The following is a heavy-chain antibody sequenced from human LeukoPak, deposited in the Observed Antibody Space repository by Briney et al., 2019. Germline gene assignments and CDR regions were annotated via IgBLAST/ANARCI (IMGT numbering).Heavy chain of an antibody. D-gene: IGHD3-3*01. J-gene: IGHJ4*02. Sequence: PGGSLRLSCAASGFTFSSYGMHWVRQAPGKGLEWVAVTPYDGSNKYYADSVMGRFTISRDNSKNTLYLQMNSLRTEDTAVYFCAKDYDFWSGFDNWGQGTLVTVPS. CDR1: GFTFSSYG. CDR2: TPYDGSNK. V-gene: IGHV3-30*18. CDR3: AKDYDFWSGFDN.